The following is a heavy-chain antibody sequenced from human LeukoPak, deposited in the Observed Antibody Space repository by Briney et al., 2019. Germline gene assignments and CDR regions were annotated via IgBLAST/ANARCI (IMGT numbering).Heavy chain of an antibody. J-gene: IGHJ4*02. Sequence: GGSLRLSCAVSGFTFSSYAMSWVRQAPGKGLEWVSVISGSGGSTYCADSVKGRFTISRDNSKNTLYLQMNSLRAEDTAVYYCANPLGVVVTAPPVWWGQGTLVTVSS. V-gene: IGHV3-23*01. CDR2: ISGSGGST. CDR3: ANPLGVVVTAPPVW. D-gene: IGHD2-21*02. CDR1: GFTFSSYA.